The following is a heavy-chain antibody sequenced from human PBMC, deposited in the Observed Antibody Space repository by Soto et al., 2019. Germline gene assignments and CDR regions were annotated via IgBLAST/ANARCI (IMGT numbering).Heavy chain of an antibody. D-gene: IGHD2-2*01. CDR2: IDSDGRST. CDR3: ARAAFPYCLSTTCHHPFDY. Sequence: HPGGSLRLSCAASGFTFSTYWMHWVRQAPGEGLLWVSRIDSDGRSTTYADSVKGRFTISRDNAKNTLYLQMNSLRAEDTAVYYCARAAFPYCLSTTCHHPFDYWGQGILVTVSS. V-gene: IGHV3-74*01. J-gene: IGHJ4*02. CDR1: GFTFSTYW.